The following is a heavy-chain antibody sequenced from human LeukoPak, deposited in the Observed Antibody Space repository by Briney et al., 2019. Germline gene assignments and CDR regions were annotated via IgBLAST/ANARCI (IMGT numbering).Heavy chain of an antibody. J-gene: IGHJ5*02. CDR2: INHSGST. D-gene: IGHD4-11*01. V-gene: IGHV4-34*01. CDR3: ARGLMTTYWFDP. Sequence: SETLSLTCAVYGGSFSGYYWSWIRQPPGKGLEWIGEINHSGSTNYNPSPKSRVTISVDTSKNQFSLKLSSVTAADTAVYYCARGLMTTYWFDPWGQGTLVTVSS. CDR1: GGSFSGYY.